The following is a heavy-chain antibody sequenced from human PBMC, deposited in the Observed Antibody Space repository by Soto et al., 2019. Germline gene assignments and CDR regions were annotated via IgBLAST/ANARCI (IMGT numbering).Heavy chain of an antibody. V-gene: IGHV1-46*01. Sequence: RVSCRASGYTFTSYFMHWVRHAPGQGLEWMGIINPSGGSTSYAQKFRGRVTMTRDTSTSTVYMELSSLRSEDTAVYYCARSLAVAATEGIDPWGQGTLVTVSS. CDR2: INPSGGST. CDR1: GYTFTSYF. CDR3: ARSLAVAATEGIDP. D-gene: IGHD6-19*01. J-gene: IGHJ5*02.